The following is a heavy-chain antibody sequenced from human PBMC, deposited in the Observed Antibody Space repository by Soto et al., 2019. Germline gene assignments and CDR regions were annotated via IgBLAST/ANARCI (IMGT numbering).Heavy chain of an antibody. Sequence: SETLTLTCSVSGGSVRIGNHVWNWIRQPRGRGMEWIGYMYYTGVTNYNPSVKTRVSMSVDTSKDQFSLNLTSLTAAHTPVYYCARGGEPLGYYGLDVWGQGTTVTVSS. CDR1: GGSVRIGNHV. J-gene: IGHJ6*01. CDR3: ARGGEPLGYYGLDV. V-gene: IGHV4-61*01. CDR2: MYYTGVT.